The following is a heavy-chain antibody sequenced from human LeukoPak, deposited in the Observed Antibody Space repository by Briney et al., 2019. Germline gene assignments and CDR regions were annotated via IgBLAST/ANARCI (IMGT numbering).Heavy chain of an antibody. CDR1: GYTFTSYA. CDR3: AGRGGPGSFDAFDI. V-gene: IGHV7-4-1*02. D-gene: IGHD3-10*01. Sequence: ASVKVSCKASGYTFTSYAMNWVRQAPGQGLEWMGWINPNTGNPAYAQGFTGRFVFSLDTSVSTAYLQISSLKAEDSAVYYCAGRGGPGSFDAFDIWGQGTMVTVSS. CDR2: INPNTGNP. J-gene: IGHJ3*02.